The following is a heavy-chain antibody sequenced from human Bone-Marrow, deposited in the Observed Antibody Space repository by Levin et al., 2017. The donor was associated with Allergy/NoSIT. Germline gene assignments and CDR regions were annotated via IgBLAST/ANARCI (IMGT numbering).Heavy chain of an antibody. V-gene: IGHV4-38-2*01. D-gene: IGHD3-3*01. Sequence: SQTLSLTCAVSGYSISSDYYWGWIRQPPGKGLEWIGSMYHSGSTYYNPSLKSRITISIDTSNNQFSLKLSSMTAADTAVYYCARGHYDFWSGYTLINYFDPWGQGTLVTVSS. CDR1: GYSISSDYY. CDR3: ARGHYDFWSGYTLINYFDP. J-gene: IGHJ5*02. CDR2: MYHSGST.